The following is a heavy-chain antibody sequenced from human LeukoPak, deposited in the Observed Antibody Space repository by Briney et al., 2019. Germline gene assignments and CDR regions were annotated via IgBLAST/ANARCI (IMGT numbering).Heavy chain of an antibody. D-gene: IGHD3-22*01. Sequence: GGSLRLSCVASGFTFSSYSMNWVRQAPGKGLEWVSYISSSSSTIYYADSVRGRFTISRDNVKNSLYLQMNSPRDEDTAVYYCARGSRNYYDSSGTWFDPWGQGTLVTVSS. CDR2: ISSSSSTI. CDR3: ARGSRNYYDSSGTWFDP. CDR1: GFTFSSYS. J-gene: IGHJ5*02. V-gene: IGHV3-48*02.